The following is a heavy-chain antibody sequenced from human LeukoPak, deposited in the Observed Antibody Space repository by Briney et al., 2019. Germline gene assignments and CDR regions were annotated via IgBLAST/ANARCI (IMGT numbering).Heavy chain of an antibody. CDR1: GFTFSSYA. D-gene: IGHD3-10*01. CDR3: AKDDVLLWFGELFKAPTSIDY. CDR2: ISSNGGST. J-gene: IGHJ4*02. V-gene: IGHV3-64*01. Sequence: PGGSLRLSCAASGFTFSSYAMHWVRQAPGKGLEYVSAISSNGGSTYYANSVKGRFTISRDNSKNTLYLQMGSLRAEDTAVYYCAKDDVLLWFGELFKAPTSIDYWGQGTLVTVSS.